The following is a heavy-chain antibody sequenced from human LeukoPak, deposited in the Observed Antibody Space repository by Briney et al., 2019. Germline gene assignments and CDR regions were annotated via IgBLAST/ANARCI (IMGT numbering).Heavy chain of an antibody. CDR1: GGSISSYY. CDR3: ARDSGTPFDP. V-gene: IGHV4-59*01. CDR2: IYYSGST. J-gene: IGHJ5*02. Sequence: SETLSLTCTVSGGSISSYYWSWIRQPPGKGLEWIGYIYYSGSTNYNPSLKSRVTISVDTSKNQFSLKLSSVTAADTAVYYCARDSGTPFDPWGQGTLVTVSS. D-gene: IGHD1-1*01.